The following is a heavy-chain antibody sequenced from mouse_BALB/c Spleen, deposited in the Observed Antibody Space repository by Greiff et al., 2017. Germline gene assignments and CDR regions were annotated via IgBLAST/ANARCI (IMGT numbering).Heavy chain of an antibody. CDR1: GFTFSSFG. CDR2: ISSGSSTI. V-gene: IGHV5-17*02. Sequence: EVKLQESGGGLVQPGGSRKLSCAASGFTFSSFGMHWVRQAPEKGLEWVAYISSGSSTIYYADTVKGRFTISRDNPKNTLFLQMTSLRSEDTAMYYCARSGYYDYDAYYFDYWGQGTTLTVSS. CDR3: ARSGYYDYDAYYFDY. J-gene: IGHJ2*01. D-gene: IGHD2-4*01.